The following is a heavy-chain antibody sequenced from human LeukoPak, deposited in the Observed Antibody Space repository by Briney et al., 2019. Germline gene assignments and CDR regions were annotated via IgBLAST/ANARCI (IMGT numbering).Heavy chain of an antibody. V-gene: IGHV3-23*01. D-gene: IGHD3-3*01. Sequence: GGSLRLSCAASGFTFSSYAMSWVRQAPGKGLEWVSAISGSGGSTYYADSVKGRFTISRDNAKNSLYLQMNSLRAEDTAVYYCAREPYDFWSAASVPGSYYMDVWGKGTTVTVSS. J-gene: IGHJ6*03. CDR1: GFTFSSYA. CDR2: ISGSGGST. CDR3: AREPYDFWSAASVPGSYYMDV.